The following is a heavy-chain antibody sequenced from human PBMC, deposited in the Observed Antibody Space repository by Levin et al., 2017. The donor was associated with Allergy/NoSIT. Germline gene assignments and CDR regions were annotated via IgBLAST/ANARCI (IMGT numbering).Heavy chain of an antibody. CDR3: AKGIGTGSGSYYYNWFDP. V-gene: IGHV3-9*01. CDR1: GFTFDDYA. Sequence: GGSLRLSCAASGFTFDDYAMHWVRQAPGKGLEWVSGISWNSGSIGYADSVKGRFTISRDNAKNSLYLQMNSLRAEDTALYYCAKGIGTGSGSYYYNWFDPWGQGTLVTVSS. CDR2: ISWNSGSI. D-gene: IGHD3-10*01. J-gene: IGHJ5*02.